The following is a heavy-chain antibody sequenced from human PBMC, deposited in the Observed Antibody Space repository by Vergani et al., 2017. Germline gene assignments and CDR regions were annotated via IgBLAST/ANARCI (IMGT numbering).Heavy chain of an antibody. CDR2: ISSSGSTI. Sequence: QVQLVESGGGLVKPGGSLRLSCAASGFTFSDYYMSWIRQAPGKGLEWVSYISSSGSTIYYADSVKGRFTISRDNSKNTLYLQMNSLRAEDTAVYYCARGIVPPSYFGVVIISYMDVWGKGTTVTVSS. CDR3: ARGIVPPSYFGVVIISYMDV. D-gene: IGHD3-3*01. J-gene: IGHJ6*03. CDR1: GFTFSDYY. V-gene: IGHV3-11*04.